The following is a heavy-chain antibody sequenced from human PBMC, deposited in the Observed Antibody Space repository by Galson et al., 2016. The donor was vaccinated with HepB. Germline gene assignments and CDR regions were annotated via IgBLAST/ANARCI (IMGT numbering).Heavy chain of an antibody. CDR3: STLRDFWSG. D-gene: IGHD3-3*01. V-gene: IGHV3-74*01. J-gene: IGHJ4*02. Sequence: FLRLSCAASGFTFSRQWMYWVRQAPGKGLAWVSQIKSDGSNINYADSVKGRFTISRDNAGNTLYLQMNSLRAEDTAVYYCSTLRDFWSGWGQGTLVTVSP. CDR2: IKSDGSNI. CDR1: GFTFSRQW.